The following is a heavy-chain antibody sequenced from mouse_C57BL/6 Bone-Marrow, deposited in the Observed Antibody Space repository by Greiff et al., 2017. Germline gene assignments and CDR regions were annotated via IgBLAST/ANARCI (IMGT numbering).Heavy chain of an antibody. CDR2: IDPENGDT. J-gene: IGHJ3*01. CDR1: GFNIKDDY. V-gene: IGHV14-4*01. Sequence: EVQRVESGAELVRPGASVKLSCTASGFNIKDDYMHWVKQRPEQGLEWIGWIDPENGDTEYAPKFQGKATITVDTSSNTAYLQLSSLTSEDTAVYYCTGIAYWGQGTLVTVAT. CDR3: TGIAY.